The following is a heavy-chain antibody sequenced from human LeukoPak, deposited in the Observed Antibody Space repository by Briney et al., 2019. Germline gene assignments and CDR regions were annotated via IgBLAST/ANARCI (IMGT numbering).Heavy chain of an antibody. D-gene: IGHD2-15*01. V-gene: IGHV3-30*02. CDR3: AKEISGDFGY. CDR1: GFTFSSFG. J-gene: IGHJ4*02. Sequence: GGSLRLSCGASGFTFSSFGMHWVRQAPDKGLEWVAFVRFDGSNTYYSDSVRGRFTISRDNSKNTLYLQMNSLRGEDTAVYYCAKEISGDFGYWCQGTLFTVSS. CDR2: VRFDGSNT.